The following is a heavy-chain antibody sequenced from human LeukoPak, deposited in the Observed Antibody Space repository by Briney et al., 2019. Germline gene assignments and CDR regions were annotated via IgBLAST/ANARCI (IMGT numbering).Heavy chain of an antibody. CDR3: ARGKRDGYTLYYFDY. J-gene: IGHJ4*02. CDR2: ISYAGSNK. CDR1: GFTFSSYA. D-gene: IGHD5-12*01. Sequence: HPGRSLRLSCAASGFTFSSYAMHWVRQAPGKGLEWVAVISYAGSNKYYADSVKGRFTISRDNSKNTLYLQMNSLRAEDTAVYFCARGKRDGYTLYYFDYWGQGTLVTVSS. V-gene: IGHV3-30-3*01.